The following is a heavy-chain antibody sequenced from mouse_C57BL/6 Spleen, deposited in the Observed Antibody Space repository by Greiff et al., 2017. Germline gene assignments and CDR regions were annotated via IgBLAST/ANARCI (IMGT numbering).Heavy chain of an antibody. D-gene: IGHD2-2*01. CDR3: ARGGGYLHWYFDV. Sequence: QVQLQQPGAELVKPGASVKLSCKASGYTFTSYWMQWVQQRPGQGLEWIGEIDPSASYTNYKQKFKGKATLTVDTSSSTAYMQLSSLTSEDSAVYYCARGGGYLHWYFDVWGTGTTVTVSS. J-gene: IGHJ1*03. CDR2: IDPSASYT. V-gene: IGHV1-50*01. CDR1: GYTFTSYW.